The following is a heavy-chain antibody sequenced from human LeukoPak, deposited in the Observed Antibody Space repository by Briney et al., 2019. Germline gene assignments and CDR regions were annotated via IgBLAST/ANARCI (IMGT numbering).Heavy chain of an antibody. J-gene: IGHJ4*02. CDR2: ISSSSSTI. CDR3: ARGHTAMEGWGLDY. D-gene: IGHD5-18*01. Sequence: GGSLRLSCAASGFTFSSYSMNWVRQAPGKGLEWVSYISSSSSTIYYADSVKGRFTISRDNAKNTLYLQMNSLRVEGTAVYYCARGHTAMEGWGLDYWGQGTLVTVSS. CDR1: GFTFSSYS. V-gene: IGHV3-48*04.